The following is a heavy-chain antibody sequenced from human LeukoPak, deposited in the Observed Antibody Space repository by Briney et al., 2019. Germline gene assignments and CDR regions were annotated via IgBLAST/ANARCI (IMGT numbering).Heavy chain of an antibody. CDR1: GFTFGDYY. J-gene: IGHJ5*02. V-gene: IGHV3-11*04. CDR3: ARDRGGYYYDSSGYEEGIWFDP. Sequence: GGSLRLSCAASGFTFGDYYMSWIRQAPGKGLEWVSYISSSGSTIYYADSVKGRFTISRDNAKNSLYLQMNSLRAEDTAVYYCARDRGGYYYDSSGYEEGIWFDPWGQGTLVTVSS. D-gene: IGHD3-22*01. CDR2: ISSSGSTI.